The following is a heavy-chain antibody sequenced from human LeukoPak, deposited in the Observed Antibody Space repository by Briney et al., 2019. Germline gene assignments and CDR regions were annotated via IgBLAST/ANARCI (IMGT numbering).Heavy chain of an antibody. CDR2: IIPIFGTA. J-gene: IGHJ4*02. CDR3: ARDGGNRDGYNADY. D-gene: IGHD5-24*01. CDR1: GGTFSSYA. V-gene: IGHV1-69*13. Sequence: SVKVSCKASGGTFSSYAFNWVRQAPGQGLEWVGGIIPIFGTANYAQKFQGRVTITADESTTTACMELSSLRSEDTAVYYCARDGGNRDGYNADYWGQGTLVTVSS.